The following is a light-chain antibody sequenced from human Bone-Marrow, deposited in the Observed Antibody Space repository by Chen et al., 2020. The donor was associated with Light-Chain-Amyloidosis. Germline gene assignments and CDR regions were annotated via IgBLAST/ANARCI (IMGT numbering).Light chain of an antibody. J-gene: IGKJ4*01. CDR3: QQYGPSPLT. CDR1: QTISSNY. Sequence: EIVLTQSPGTLSLSPGAGANLSCRASQTISSNYLTWYPQKFGQAPGSLVYGSSSRVTGIPVRFTGSGSGTDFALSINRLEPEECARCDCQQYGPSPLTFGGGTKVEIK. CDR2: GSS. V-gene: IGKV3-20*01.